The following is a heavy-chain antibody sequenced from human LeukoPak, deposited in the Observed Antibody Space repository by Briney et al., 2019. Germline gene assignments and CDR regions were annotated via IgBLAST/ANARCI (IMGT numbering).Heavy chain of an antibody. CDR2: ISYDGSNK. V-gene: IGHV3-30*03. CDR3: AASSGWSAEYFQR. D-gene: IGHD6-19*01. Sequence: GRSLRLSCAASGFTFNNYGMHWVRQAPGKGLEWVAVISYDGSNKYYADSVKGRFTISRDNSKNTLYLQMNSLRAEDTAVYYCAASSGWSAEYFQRWGQGTLVTVSS. J-gene: IGHJ1*01. CDR1: GFTFNNYG.